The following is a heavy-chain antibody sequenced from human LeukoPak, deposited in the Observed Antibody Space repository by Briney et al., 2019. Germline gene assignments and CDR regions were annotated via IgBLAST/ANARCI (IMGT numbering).Heavy chain of an antibody. J-gene: IGHJ4*02. Sequence: ASVKVSRKASGYTFTSYGISWVRQAPGQGLEWMGWISAYNGNTNYAQKLQGRVTMTTDTSTSTAYMELRSLRSDDTAVYYCAREAYSSGWYYFDYWGQGTLVTVSS. D-gene: IGHD6-19*01. CDR1: GYTFTSYG. CDR3: AREAYSSGWYYFDY. V-gene: IGHV1-18*01. CDR2: ISAYNGNT.